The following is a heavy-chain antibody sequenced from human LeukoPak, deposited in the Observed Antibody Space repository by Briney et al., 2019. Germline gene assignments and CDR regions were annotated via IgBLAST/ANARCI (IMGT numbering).Heavy chain of an antibody. V-gene: IGHV4-59*01. CDR3: AGATSREAFDI. CDR1: GGSISDYY. Sequence: SETLSLTCTVSGGSISDYYWSWIRQPPGKGLERIGYIYYSGSTNYTPSLKSRVTISINTSKNQFSLRLSSVTAADTAVYYCAGATSREAFDIWGQGTRVTVSS. J-gene: IGHJ3*02. D-gene: IGHD2-2*01. CDR2: IYYSGST.